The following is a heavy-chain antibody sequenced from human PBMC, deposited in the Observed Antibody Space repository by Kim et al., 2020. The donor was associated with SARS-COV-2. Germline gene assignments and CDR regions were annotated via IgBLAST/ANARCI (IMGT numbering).Heavy chain of an antibody. J-gene: IGHJ4*02. V-gene: IGHV6-1*01. Sequence: DYARPLKSRITTAPDPSKNQFSLQLNSVTPEDTAVYYCARDRPGTTPFDYWGQGTLVTVSS. D-gene: IGHD1-7*01. CDR3: ARDRPGTTPFDY.